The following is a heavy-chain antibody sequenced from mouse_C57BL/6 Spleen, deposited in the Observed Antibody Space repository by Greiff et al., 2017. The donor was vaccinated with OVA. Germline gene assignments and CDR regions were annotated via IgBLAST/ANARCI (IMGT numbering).Heavy chain of an antibody. CDR1: GYTFTSYW. Sequence: QVQLQQPGAELVRPGSSVKLSCKASGYTFTSYWMDWVKQRPGQGLEWIGNIYPSDSETHYNQKFKDKATLTVDKSSSTAYMQLSSLTSEDSAVYYCAGRTGTEAMDYWGQGTTVTVAS. CDR3: AGRTGTEAMDY. D-gene: IGHD4-1*01. J-gene: IGHJ4*01. V-gene: IGHV1-61*01. CDR2: IYPSDSET.